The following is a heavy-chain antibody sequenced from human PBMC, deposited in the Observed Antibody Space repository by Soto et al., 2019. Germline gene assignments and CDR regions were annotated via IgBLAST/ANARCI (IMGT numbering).Heavy chain of an antibody. D-gene: IGHD3-9*01. Sequence: QVQLVQSGAEVKKPGASVKVSCKASGYTFTSYGISWVRQAPGQGLEWMGWISAYSGNTNYAQKLQGRVTMTTDTTTSTAYMELRSLRSDDTAVYYCSRQYDILTGYYLEVGYWGQGTLVTVSS. J-gene: IGHJ4*02. V-gene: IGHV1-18*01. CDR2: ISAYSGNT. CDR1: GYTFTSYG. CDR3: SRQYDILTGYYLEVGY.